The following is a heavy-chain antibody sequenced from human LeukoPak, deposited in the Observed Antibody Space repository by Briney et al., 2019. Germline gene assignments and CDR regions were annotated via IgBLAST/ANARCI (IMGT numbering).Heavy chain of an antibody. Sequence: SETLSLTCAVYGGSFSGYYWSWIRQPPGKGLEWIGEINHSGSTNYNPSLKSRVTISVDTSKNQFSLKLSSVTAADTAVYYCARGLRYYDSSGYSYYYYYYMDVWGKGTTVTVSS. CDR1: GGSFSGYY. CDR2: INHSGST. V-gene: IGHV4-34*01. CDR3: ARGLRYYDSSGYSYYYYYYMDV. D-gene: IGHD3-22*01. J-gene: IGHJ6*03.